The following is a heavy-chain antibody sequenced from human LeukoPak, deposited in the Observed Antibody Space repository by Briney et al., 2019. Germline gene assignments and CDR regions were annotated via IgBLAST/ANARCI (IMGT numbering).Heavy chain of an antibody. CDR3: ARGRRGRSGGSWPPFDY. D-gene: IGHD2-15*01. J-gene: IGHJ4*02. V-gene: IGHV4-34*01. CDR1: GGSFSGYY. CDR2: INHSGST. Sequence: PSETLSLTCAVYGGSFSGYYWSWIRQPPGKGLEWIGEINHSGSTNYNPSLKSRVTISVDTSKNQFSLKLSSVTAADTAVYYCARGRRGRSGGSWPPFDYLGQGTLVTVSS.